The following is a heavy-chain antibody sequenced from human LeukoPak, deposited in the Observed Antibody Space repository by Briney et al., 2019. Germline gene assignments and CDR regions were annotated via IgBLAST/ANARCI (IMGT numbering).Heavy chain of an antibody. Sequence: GASVKVSCKASGYTFTSYDINWVRQATGQGLEWMGWMNPNSGNTGYAQKFQGRVTMTRNTSISTAYMELSSLRSEDTAVYYCARARYGSGSNYYYGMDVWGQGTTVTVSS. CDR1: GYTFTSYD. D-gene: IGHD3-10*01. CDR3: ARARYGSGSNYYYGMDV. CDR2: MNPNSGNT. V-gene: IGHV1-8*01. J-gene: IGHJ6*02.